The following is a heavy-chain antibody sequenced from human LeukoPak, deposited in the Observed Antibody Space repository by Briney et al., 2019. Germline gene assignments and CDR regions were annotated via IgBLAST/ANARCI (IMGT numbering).Heavy chain of an antibody. CDR3: AKHRIGVVPAAMDY. Sequence: PGRSLRLSCAASGFTFSSYGMHWVRQAPGKGLEWVAVIWYDGSNKYYADSVKGRFTISRDNSKNTLYLQMNSLRAEDTAVYYCAKHRIGVVPAAMDYWGQGTLVTVSS. V-gene: IGHV3-33*06. CDR2: IWYDGSNK. CDR1: GFTFSSYG. J-gene: IGHJ4*02. D-gene: IGHD2-2*01.